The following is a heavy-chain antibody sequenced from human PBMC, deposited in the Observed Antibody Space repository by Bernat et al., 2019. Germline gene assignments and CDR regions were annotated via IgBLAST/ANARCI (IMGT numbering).Heavy chain of an antibody. D-gene: IGHD3-3*01. Sequence: QVQLVQSGAEVKKPGSSVKVSCKASGGTFSSYTISWVRQAPGQGLEWMGRIIPILGIANYAQKFQGRVTITADKSTSTAYMELSSLRSEDTAVYYCARDVTIFGVVTADGYWGQGTLVTVSS. CDR3: ARDVTIFGVVTADGY. V-gene: IGHV1-69*08. J-gene: IGHJ4*02. CDR1: GGTFSSYT. CDR2: IIPILGIA.